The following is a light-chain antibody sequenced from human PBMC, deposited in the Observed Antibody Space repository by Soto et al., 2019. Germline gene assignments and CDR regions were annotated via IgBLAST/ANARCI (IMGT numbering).Light chain of an antibody. Sequence: QSALTHPASVSGSPGQSITISCTGTSSDVGSYNLVSWYQHHPGKAPKLIIYEDSKRPPGVSNRLSGSKSGNTASLTISGLQAEDEADYYCCSYAGSSTFVVFGGGTKLTVL. V-gene: IGLV2-23*01. CDR1: SSDVGSYNL. CDR2: EDS. CDR3: CSYAGSSTFVV. J-gene: IGLJ2*01.